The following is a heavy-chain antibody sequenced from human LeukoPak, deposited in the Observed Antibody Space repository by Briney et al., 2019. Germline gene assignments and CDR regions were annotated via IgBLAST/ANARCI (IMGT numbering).Heavy chain of an antibody. CDR1: GGTFSSYA. CDR2: IIPIFGTA. D-gene: IGHD1-26*01. CDR3: AGVRIVGATEYYFDY. V-gene: IGHV1-69*13. J-gene: IGHJ4*02. Sequence: SVKVSCKASGGTFSSYAISWVRQAPGQGLEWMGGIIPIFGTANYAQKFQGRVTITADESTSTAYMELSSLRSEDTAVYYCAGVRIVGATEYYFDYWGQGTLVTVSS.